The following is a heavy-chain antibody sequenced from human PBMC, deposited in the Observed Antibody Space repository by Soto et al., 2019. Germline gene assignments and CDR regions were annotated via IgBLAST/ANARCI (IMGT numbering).Heavy chain of an antibody. J-gene: IGHJ6*02. V-gene: IGHV3-23*01. CDR2: ISGSGGST. CDR1: GFTFSSYA. CDR3: AKATSSSSYYYYYGMDV. Sequence: AGSLRLSCAASGFTFSSYAMSWVRQAPGKGLEWVSAISGSGGSTYYADSVKGRFTISRDNSKNTLYLQMNSLRAEDTAVYYCAKATSSSSYYYYYGMDVWGHGTTVTV.